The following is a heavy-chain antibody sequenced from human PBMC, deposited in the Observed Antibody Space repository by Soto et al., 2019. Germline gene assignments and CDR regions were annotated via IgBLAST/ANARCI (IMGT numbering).Heavy chain of an antibody. CDR1: GGTFSSYT. CDR3: ARESAAPDYYYYYYMDV. V-gene: IGHV1-69*08. CDR2: IIPILGIA. D-gene: IGHD3-3*01. J-gene: IGHJ6*03. Sequence: QVQLVQSGAEVKKPGSSVKVSCKASGGTFSSYTISWVRQAPGQGLEWMGRIIPILGIANYAQKFQGRVTITEDKSTSTAYMELSSLRSEDTAVYYCARESAAPDYYYYYYMDVWGKGTTVTVSS.